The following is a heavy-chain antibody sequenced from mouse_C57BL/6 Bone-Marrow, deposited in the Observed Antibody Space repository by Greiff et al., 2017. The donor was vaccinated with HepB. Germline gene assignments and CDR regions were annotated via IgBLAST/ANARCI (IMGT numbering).Heavy chain of an antibody. CDR2: ISYDGSN. CDR3: ASLLLRY. V-gene: IGHV3-6*01. J-gene: IGHJ3*01. Sequence: VQLKESGPGLVKPSQSLSLTCSVTGYSITSGYYWNWIRQFPGNKLEWMGYISYDGSNNYNPSLKNRISITRDTSKNQFFLKLNSVTTEDTATYYCASLLLRYRGQGTLVTVSA. D-gene: IGHD1-1*01. CDR1: GYSITSGYY.